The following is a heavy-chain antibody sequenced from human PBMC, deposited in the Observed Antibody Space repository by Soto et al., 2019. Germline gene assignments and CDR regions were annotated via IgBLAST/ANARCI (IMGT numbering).Heavy chain of an antibody. J-gene: IGHJ4*01. D-gene: IGHD3-22*01. V-gene: IGHV3-23*01. CDR3: ARDWVVGVILYYFDY. Sequence: EVQLSESGGGLQQPGGSLRLSSAACGFAFSRHAMSWVRKVPGKGLEWVSGISDNGGGTKYADSVMGRFTVSRDNSKNTLYLQMNSLRAEDTAMYFCARDWVVGVILYYFDYWGHGTLVAVSS. CDR1: GFAFSRHA. CDR2: ISDNGGGT.